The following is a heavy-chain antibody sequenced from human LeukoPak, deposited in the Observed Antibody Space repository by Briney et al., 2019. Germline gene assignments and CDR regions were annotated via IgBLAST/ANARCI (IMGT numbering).Heavy chain of an antibody. CDR2: IYWDDDK. J-gene: IGHJ4*02. V-gene: IGHV2-5*02. D-gene: IGHD6-13*01. CDR1: GFSLSTSGVG. CDR3: AHRRSGIAAAGTFYFDY. Sequence: SGPTLVNPTQTLTLTCTFSGFSLSTSGVGVGWIRQPPGKALEWLALIYWDDDKRYSPSLKSRLTITKDTSKNQVVLTMTNVDPVDTATYYCAHRRSGIAAAGTFYFDYWGQGTLVTVSS.